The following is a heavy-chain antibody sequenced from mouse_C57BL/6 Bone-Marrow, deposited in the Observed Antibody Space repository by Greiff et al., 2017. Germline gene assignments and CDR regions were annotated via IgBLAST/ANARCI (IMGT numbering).Heavy chain of an antibody. CDR3: ARSVTTVVATDY. Sequence: VHVKQSGPELVKPGASVKISCKASGYSFTDYNMNWVKQSNGKSLEWIGVINPNYGTTSYNQKFKGKATLTVDQSSSTAYMQLNSLTSEDSAVYYCARSVTTVVATDYWGQGTTLTVSS. V-gene: IGHV1-39*01. J-gene: IGHJ2*01. CDR1: GYSFTDYN. D-gene: IGHD1-1*01. CDR2: INPNYGTT.